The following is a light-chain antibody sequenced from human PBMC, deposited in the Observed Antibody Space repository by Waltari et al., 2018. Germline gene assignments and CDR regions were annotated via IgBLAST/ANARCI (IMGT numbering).Light chain of an antibody. J-gene: IGLJ3*02. CDR3: CSYAGSAPRLV. Sequence: QSALTQPASVSGSPGQSITISCTGTSNNVGSYDLVSWYQFRPGEVPKLLIYEVIKRPSGFSYRFSGSKSDITASLTISRLQAEDEAAYYCCSYAGSAPRLVFGGGTNLTVL. V-gene: IGLV2-23*02. CDR2: EVI. CDR1: SNNVGSYDL.